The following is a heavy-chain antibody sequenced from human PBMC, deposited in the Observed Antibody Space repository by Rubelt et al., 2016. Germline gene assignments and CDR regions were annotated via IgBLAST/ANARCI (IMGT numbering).Heavy chain of an antibody. J-gene: IGHJ6*03. CDR2: IYYSGST. V-gene: IGHV4-59*12. Sequence: GKGLEWIGYIYYSGSTNYNPSLKSRVTISVDTSKNQFSLKLSSVTAADTAVYYCARASLAGGYSYGYYYYYYMDVWGKGTTVTVSS. CDR3: ARASLAGGYSYGYYYYYYMDV. D-gene: IGHD5-18*01.